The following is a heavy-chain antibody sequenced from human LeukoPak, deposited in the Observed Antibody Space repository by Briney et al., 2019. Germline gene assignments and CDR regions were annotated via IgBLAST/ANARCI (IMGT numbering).Heavy chain of an antibody. V-gene: IGHV4-39*07. CDR2: IFYSGSS. Sequence: PSETLSLTCTVSGGSISSDISYWAWVRQPPEKGLEWIGTIFYSGSSYYNPSLKSRVTISVDTSKNQFSLKLSSVTAADTAVYYCARATTMVRGVIIPTFDYWGQGTLVTVSS. J-gene: IGHJ4*02. CDR3: ARATTMVRGVIIPTFDY. CDR1: GGSISSDISY. D-gene: IGHD3-10*01.